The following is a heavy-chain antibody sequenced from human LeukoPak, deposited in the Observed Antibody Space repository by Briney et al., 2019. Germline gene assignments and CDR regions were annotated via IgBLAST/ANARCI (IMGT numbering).Heavy chain of an antibody. Sequence: GGSLRLSCAASGFPLSSYAMSWVRQTPGKGLEWVSATSSSDAGTYYADSVRGRFTISRDNSKNTLYLQMNSLRAEDTAVYYCARTAYYGSGSPCDYWGQGTLVTVSS. V-gene: IGHV3-23*01. J-gene: IGHJ4*02. CDR2: TSSSDAGT. D-gene: IGHD3-10*01. CDR1: GFPLSSYA. CDR3: ARTAYYGSGSPCDY.